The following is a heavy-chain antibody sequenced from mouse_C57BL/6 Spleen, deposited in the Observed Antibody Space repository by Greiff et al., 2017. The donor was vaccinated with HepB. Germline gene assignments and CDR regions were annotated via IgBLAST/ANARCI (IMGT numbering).Heavy chain of an antibody. Sequence: EVKLVESGAELVRPGASVKLSCTASGFNIKDYYMHWVKQRPEQGLEWIGRIDPEDGDTEYAPKFQGKATMTADTSSNTAYLQLSSLTSEDTAVYYCTFYGSSLYYFDYWGQGTTLTVSS. V-gene: IGHV14-1*01. J-gene: IGHJ2*01. CDR1: GFNIKDYY. CDR2: IDPEDGDT. D-gene: IGHD1-1*01. CDR3: TFYGSSLYYFDY.